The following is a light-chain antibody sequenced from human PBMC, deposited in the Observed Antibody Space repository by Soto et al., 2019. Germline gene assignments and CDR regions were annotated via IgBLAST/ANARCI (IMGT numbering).Light chain of an antibody. V-gene: IGKV3-11*01. J-gene: IGKJ4*01. Sequence: EIVLTQSPATLSLSPGERATLSCRASPSVDALLSWYQQKPGQVPSLLIYVASNRTTGIQDTFSGRVSGTDFTLTISSLEPEDFAVYYCQQRRDCPITFGGGTKVEIK. CDR2: VAS. CDR1: PSVDAL. CDR3: QQRRDCPIT.